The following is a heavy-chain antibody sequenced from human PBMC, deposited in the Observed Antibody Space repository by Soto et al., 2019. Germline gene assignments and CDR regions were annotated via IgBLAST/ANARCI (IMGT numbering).Heavy chain of an antibody. D-gene: IGHD3-22*01. CDR2: INPSGGST. CDR1: GYPFTSYY. J-gene: IGHJ4*01. Sequence: ASVKVSCKASGYPFTSYYMHWVRQAPGQGLEWMGIINPSGGSTTYAQKFQGRVIMTRDTSTSTLYMELTSLRSEDTAVYYCARDTIYYNTTDYSFDYWG. V-gene: IGHV1-46*03. CDR3: ARDTIYYNTTDYSFDY.